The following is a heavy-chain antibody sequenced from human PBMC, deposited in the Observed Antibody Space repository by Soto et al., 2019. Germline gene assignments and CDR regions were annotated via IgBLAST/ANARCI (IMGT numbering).Heavy chain of an antibody. V-gene: IGHV3-23*01. CDR2: ISGSGGST. CDR3: AKDGYCSGGSCYSDWYFDL. J-gene: IGHJ2*01. Sequence: GGSLRLSCAASGFTFSSYAMSWVRQAPGKGLEWVSAISGSGGSTYYADSVKGRFTISRDNSKNTLYLQMNSLRAEDTAVYYCAKDGYCSGGSCYSDWYFDLWGRGTLVTVSS. CDR1: GFTFSSYA. D-gene: IGHD2-15*01.